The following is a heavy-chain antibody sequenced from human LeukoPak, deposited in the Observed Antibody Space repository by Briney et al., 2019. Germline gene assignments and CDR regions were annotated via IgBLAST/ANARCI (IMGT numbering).Heavy chain of an antibody. Sequence: ASVTVSCKASGGTFSSYAISWVRQAPGQGLERMGGIIPIFGTANYAQKFQGRVTITTDESTSTAYMELSSLRSEDTAVYYCARGDLGYCSSTSCYPSNWFDPWGQGTLVTVSS. CDR1: GGTFSSYA. V-gene: IGHV1-69*05. CDR3: ARGDLGYCSSTSCYPSNWFDP. CDR2: IIPIFGTA. D-gene: IGHD2-2*01. J-gene: IGHJ5*02.